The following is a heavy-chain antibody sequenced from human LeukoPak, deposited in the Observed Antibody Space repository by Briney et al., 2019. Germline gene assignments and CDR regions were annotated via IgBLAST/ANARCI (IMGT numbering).Heavy chain of an antibody. D-gene: IGHD2-2*01. CDR3: ARDQGDFYCTSSTCSGGAFDF. J-gene: IGHJ3*01. Sequence: ASVKVSCKASGYSFTGYYLNWVRQAPGQGLEWMGWINSDSGDTKYAQKFQGRVTMTRGTSISTAYMELSSLMSDDMAVYYCARDQGDFYCTSSTCSGGAFDFWGQGTMVTVSS. CDR1: GYSFTGYY. V-gene: IGHV1-2*02. CDR2: INSDSGDT.